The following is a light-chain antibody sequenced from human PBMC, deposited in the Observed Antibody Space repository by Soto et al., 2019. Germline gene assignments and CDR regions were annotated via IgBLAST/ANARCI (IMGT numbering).Light chain of an antibody. Sequence: DIVMTQSPDSLAVSLGERATINCKSSQRVLYSSNNKNYLAWYQQKPGQPPKLLIYWASTRESGVPDRCSGSGSGTDFTLTISSLQAEDVAVYYCQQYYSTPLTFGQGTKLEIK. CDR3: QQYYSTPLT. CDR2: WAS. CDR1: QRVLYSSNNKNY. V-gene: IGKV4-1*01. J-gene: IGKJ2*01.